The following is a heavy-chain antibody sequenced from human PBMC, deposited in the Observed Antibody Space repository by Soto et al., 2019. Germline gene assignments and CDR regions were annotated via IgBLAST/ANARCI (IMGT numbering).Heavy chain of an antibody. D-gene: IGHD3-3*01. Sequence: GGSLRLSCPGTGLTFTDHYMDWVRKAPGKGLRCVGRTRNIPISYSTESAAYVKGRCIISRDDSKNSLFLQTNSLKTEDTAVYYCVRVGAPSSATPYYLDYRGEGTLVTVSS. CDR3: VRVGAPSSATPYYLDY. CDR2: TRNIPISYST. V-gene: IGHV3-72*01. J-gene: IGHJ4*02. CDR1: GLTFTDHY.